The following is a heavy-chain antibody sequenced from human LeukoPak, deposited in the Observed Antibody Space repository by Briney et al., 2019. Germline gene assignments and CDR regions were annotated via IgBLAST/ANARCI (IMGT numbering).Heavy chain of an antibody. CDR2: LSGSGGST. Sequence: GGSLRLSCAASGFTFSSYAVSWVRQAPGKGLEWVSTLSGSGGSTYHADSVKGRFSISRDNSKNTLSLQMNSLRAEDTAVYYCAKDPGKHPYYYMDVWGRGTAVTVSS. D-gene: IGHD3-10*01. V-gene: IGHV3-23*01. J-gene: IGHJ6*03. CDR3: AKDPGKHPYYYMDV. CDR1: GFTFSSYA.